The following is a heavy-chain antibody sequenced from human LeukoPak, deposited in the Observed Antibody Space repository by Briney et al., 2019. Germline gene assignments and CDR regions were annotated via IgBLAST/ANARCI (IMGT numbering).Heavy chain of an antibody. CDR2: SNPTGSST. CDR3: AREESGGYFDY. CDR1: GYTFTNYY. J-gene: IGHJ4*02. Sequence: GASVKVSCMASGYTFTNYYMHWVRQAPGQGLEWMGLSNPTGSSTNYAQKFRGRVTMTRDTSTTTVYMELSSLRSEDTAVYYCAREESGGYFDYWGQGTLVTVSS. V-gene: IGHV1-46*01. D-gene: IGHD4-23*01.